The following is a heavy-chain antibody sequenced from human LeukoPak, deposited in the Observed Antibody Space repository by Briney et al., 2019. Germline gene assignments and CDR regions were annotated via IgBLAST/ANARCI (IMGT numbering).Heavy chain of an antibody. J-gene: IGHJ3*02. CDR3: ARVNRFYEITYPAGYDI. V-gene: IGHV1-2*02. CDR2: INPHSGGT. Sequence: ASVKVSCKASGYNYRDYYIHWVRHAPGQGLEWMGWINPHSGGTRYAPKFQGRVTMSSDTAINTAYMELRRLRSDDTAVSYCARVNRFYEITYPAGYDIWGQGTRVTVSS. CDR1: GYNYRDYY. D-gene: IGHD2/OR15-2a*01.